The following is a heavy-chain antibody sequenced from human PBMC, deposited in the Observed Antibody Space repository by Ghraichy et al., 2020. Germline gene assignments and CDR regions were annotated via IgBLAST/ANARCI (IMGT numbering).Heavy chain of an antibody. V-gene: IGHV3-30*03. CDR2: ISYDGDDT. Sequence: GGSLRLSCAASGFTFTSQGIHWVRQAPGKGLEWVSFISYDGDDTYYIDSVKGRFTISRDDSKNTLYLHMSNLRAEDTAIYYCAIDAHAPSVHSPSYCTDGICHRDYWGHGTLVTVSS. D-gene: IGHD2-8*01. CDR1: GFTFTSQG. J-gene: IGHJ4*01. CDR3: AIDAHAPSVHSPSYCTDGICHRDY.